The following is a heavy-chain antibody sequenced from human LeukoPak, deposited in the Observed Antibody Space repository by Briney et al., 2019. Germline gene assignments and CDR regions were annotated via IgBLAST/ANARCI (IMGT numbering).Heavy chain of an antibody. D-gene: IGHD3-22*01. J-gene: IGHJ4*02. CDR2: IIPIFGTA. CDR1: GGTFSSYA. CDR3: ARGPYDSSGYYHCYFDY. Sequence: ASVKVSCKASGGTFSSYAISWVRQAPGQGLGWMGGIIPIFGTANYAQKFQGRVTITADESTSTAYMELSSLRSEDTAVYYCARGPYDSSGYYHCYFDYWGQGTLVTVSS. V-gene: IGHV1-69*13.